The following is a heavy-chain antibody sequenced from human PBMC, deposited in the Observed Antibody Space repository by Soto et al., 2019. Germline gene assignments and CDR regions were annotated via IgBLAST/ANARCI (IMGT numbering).Heavy chain of an antibody. CDR1: GFSFTTYV. CDR3: AKGLLAIVGTTLPRDAFNI. J-gene: IGHJ3*02. Sequence: QVQLVESGGGVGQPGRSLRLSCAASGFSFTTYVMHWVRQAPGKGLEGVAVISHDGSYKYYGDAVKGRFTISRDTSKNAVYLEMNSLRHEDTAVYYCAKGLLAIVGTTLPRDAFNIWGQGTMVTVSS. CDR2: ISHDGSYK. V-gene: IGHV3-30*18. D-gene: IGHD1-7*01.